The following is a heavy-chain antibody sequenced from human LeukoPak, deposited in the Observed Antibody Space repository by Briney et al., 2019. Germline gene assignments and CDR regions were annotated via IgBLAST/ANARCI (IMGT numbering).Heavy chain of an antibody. D-gene: IGHD3-3*01. CDR1: GYTFTGYY. Sequence: ASVKVSCKASGYTFTGYYMHWVRQAPGQGLEWMGWINPNSGGTNYAQKFQGRVTMTRDTSISTAYMELSRLRSDDTAVYYCARGIKITIFGVVPFDYWSQGTLVTVSS. CDR2: INPNSGGT. CDR3: ARGIKITIFGVVPFDY. V-gene: IGHV1-2*02. J-gene: IGHJ4*02.